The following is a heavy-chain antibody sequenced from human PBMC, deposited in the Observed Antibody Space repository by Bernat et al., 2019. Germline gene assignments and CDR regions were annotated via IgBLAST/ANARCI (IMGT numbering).Heavy chain of an antibody. J-gene: IGHJ4*02. V-gene: IGHV3-33*01. CDR3: AGEGWSAMAAAGTGADY. D-gene: IGHD6-25*01. Sequence: QVQLVESGGGVVQPGTSLRLSCVASGFTFSNYGMHWVRQAPGKGLEWVAVIWYDSSNSYYADSVRGRFTISKDNSKNTLFLQMNSLRTEDTGGYYCAGEGWSAMAAAGTGADYWGQGTLVSVSS. CDR2: IWYDSSNS. CDR1: GFTFSNYG.